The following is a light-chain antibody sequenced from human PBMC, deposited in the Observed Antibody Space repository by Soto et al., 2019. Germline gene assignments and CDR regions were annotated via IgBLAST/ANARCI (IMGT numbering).Light chain of an antibody. V-gene: IGKV1-6*01. J-gene: IGKJ1*01. CDR2: GTS. CDR3: LQDSTYPRT. CDR1: QGIGTE. Sequence: AIQMTQSPSSLSASVGDRVTITCRASQGIGTELGWYQQRPGKAPRLLIYGTSTLQHGVPSRFSGSGPDTDFTLIISSLQPEDFATYYCLQDSTYPRTFGQGTKVEIK.